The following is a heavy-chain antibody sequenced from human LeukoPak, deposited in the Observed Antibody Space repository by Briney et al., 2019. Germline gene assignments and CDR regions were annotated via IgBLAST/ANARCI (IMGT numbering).Heavy chain of an antibody. J-gene: IGHJ4*02. CDR2: IIPIFGTA. CDR3: ARGYYYDSSGYFPFDY. V-gene: IGHV1-69*05. CDR1: GGTFSSYA. Sequence: SVKVSCKASGGTFSSYAISWVRQAPGQGLEWMGGIIPIFGTANYAQKFQGRVTITTDESTSTAYMELSSLRSEDTAVYYCARGYYYDSSGYFPFDYWGQGTLVTVSS. D-gene: IGHD3-22*01.